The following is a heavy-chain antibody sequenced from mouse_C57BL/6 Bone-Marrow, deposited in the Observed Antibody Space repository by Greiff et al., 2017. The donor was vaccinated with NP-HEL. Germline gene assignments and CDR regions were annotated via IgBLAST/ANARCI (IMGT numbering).Heavy chain of an antibody. Sequence: EVQLVESGGGLVQPGGSLKLSCAASGFTFSDYYMYWVRQTPEKRLEWVAYISNGGGSTYYPDTVKGRFTISRDNAKNTLYLQMSRLKSEDTAMYYCARRWDWYFDVWGTGTTVTVSS. J-gene: IGHJ1*03. CDR1: GFTFSDYY. CDR3: ARRWDWYFDV. V-gene: IGHV5-12*01. CDR2: ISNGGGST. D-gene: IGHD4-1*01.